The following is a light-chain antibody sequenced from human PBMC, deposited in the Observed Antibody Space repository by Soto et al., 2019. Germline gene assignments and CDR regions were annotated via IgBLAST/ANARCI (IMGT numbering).Light chain of an antibody. CDR1: SSNIGAGYD. V-gene: IGLV1-40*01. CDR3: QSYDSSRSGNVV. CDR2: GNS. J-gene: IGLJ2*01. Sequence: QSVLTLPPSVSGAPGQRVTISCTGSSSNIGAGYDVHWYQQLPGTAPKLLIYGNSNRPSGVPDRFSGSKSGTSASLAITGLQAEDEADYYCQSYDSSRSGNVVFGGGTKLTVL.